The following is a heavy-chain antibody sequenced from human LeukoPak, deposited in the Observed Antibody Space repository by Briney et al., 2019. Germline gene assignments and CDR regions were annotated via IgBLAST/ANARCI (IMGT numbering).Heavy chain of an antibody. D-gene: IGHD6-13*01. CDR2: INAGNGNT. CDR3: ARGLKQQLVLIFGY. Sequence: ASVKVSCKASGYTFTSYAMHWVRQAPGQRLEWMGWINAGNGNTKYSQKFQGRVTITRDTSASTAYMELSSLRSEDTAVYYCARGLKQQLVLIFGYWGQGTLVTVSS. J-gene: IGHJ4*02. V-gene: IGHV1-3*01. CDR1: GYTFTSYA.